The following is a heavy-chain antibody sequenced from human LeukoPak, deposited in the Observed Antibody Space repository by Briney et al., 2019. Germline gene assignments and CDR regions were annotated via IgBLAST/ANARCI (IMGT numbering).Heavy chain of an antibody. V-gene: IGHV4-31*03. D-gene: IGHD3-16*01. CDR2: IYYSGST. CDR3: ARGGALGPPYFDY. J-gene: IGHJ4*02. CDR1: GGSISSGGYY. Sequence: SDTLSLTCTVSGGSISSGGYYWSWIRQHPGKGLEGIGYIYYSGSTYYNPSLKSRVTISVDTSKNQFSLKLSSVTAADTAVYYCARGGALGPPYFDYWGQGTLVTVSS.